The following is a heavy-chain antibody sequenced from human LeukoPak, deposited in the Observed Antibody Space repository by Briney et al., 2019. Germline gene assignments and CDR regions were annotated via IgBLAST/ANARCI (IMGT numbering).Heavy chain of an antibody. D-gene: IGHD4-17*01. CDR1: GFSVNGNY. Sequence: GGSLRLSCAASGFSVNGNYWHWVRQAPGKAPQWISIIYNDGKTRYADSVRGRFTCSRDNSKNTLYLQMDSLRAEDTAVYYCAGGDYPLSYWGQGSLVTVSS. CDR2: IYNDGKT. CDR3: AGGDYPLSY. V-gene: IGHV3-66*01. J-gene: IGHJ4*02.